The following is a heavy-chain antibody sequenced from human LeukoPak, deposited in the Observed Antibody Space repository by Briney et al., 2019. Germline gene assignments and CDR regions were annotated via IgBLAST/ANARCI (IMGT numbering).Heavy chain of an antibody. CDR1: GFTFDDYA. Sequence: GGSLRLSCAASGFTFDDYAMHWVRQAPGKGLEWVSGISWNSGSIGYADSVKGRFTISRDNAKNSLYLQMNSLRAEDTAVYYCARAKRNGFDIWGQGTMVTVSS. CDR2: ISWNSGSI. J-gene: IGHJ3*02. CDR3: ARAKRNGFDI. V-gene: IGHV3-9*01.